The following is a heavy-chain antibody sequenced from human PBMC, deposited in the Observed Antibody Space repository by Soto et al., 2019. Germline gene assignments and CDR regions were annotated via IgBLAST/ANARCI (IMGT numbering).Heavy chain of an antibody. CDR2: IYSGGGT. CDR3: ARGLGRGYYDSSGYFHLDY. CDR1: GFTVSSNY. J-gene: IGHJ4*02. Sequence: SLRLSCAASGFTVSSNYMSWVRQAPGKGLEWVSVIYSGGGTYYADSVKGRFTISRDNSKNTLYLQMNSLRAEDTAVYYCARGLGRGYYDSSGYFHLDYWGQGTLVTVSS. D-gene: IGHD3-22*01. V-gene: IGHV3-53*01.